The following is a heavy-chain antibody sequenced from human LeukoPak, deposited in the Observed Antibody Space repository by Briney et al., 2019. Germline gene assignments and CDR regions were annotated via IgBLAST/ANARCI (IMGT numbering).Heavy chain of an antibody. CDR2: ISYDGSNK. Sequence: PGGSLRLSCAASGFTFSSYAMHWVRQAPGKGLEWVAVISYDGSNKYYADSVKGRFTISRDNSKNTLYLQMNSLRAEDTAVYYCARDFGSCSSCYYGSGSYSNFDYWGQGTLVTVSS. CDR1: GFTFSSYA. CDR3: ARDFGSCSSCYYGSGSYSNFDY. V-gene: IGHV3-30*04. D-gene: IGHD3-10*01. J-gene: IGHJ4*02.